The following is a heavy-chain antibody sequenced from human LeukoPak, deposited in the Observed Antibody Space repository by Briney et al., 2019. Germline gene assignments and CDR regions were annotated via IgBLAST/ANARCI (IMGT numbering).Heavy chain of an antibody. V-gene: IGHV4-30-2*03. CDR3: ARHYYDRSGYYSTPHYFDY. D-gene: IGHD3-22*01. CDR1: GGSISSGGYS. J-gene: IGHJ4*02. Sequence: TLSLTCAVSGGSISSGGYSWSWIRQPPGTGLEWIGYIYHSGSTYYNPSLKSRVTVSVDTAKSQFSLKVSSVTAADTAVYYCARHYYDRSGYYSTPHYFDYWGQGTLVTVSS. CDR2: IYHSGST.